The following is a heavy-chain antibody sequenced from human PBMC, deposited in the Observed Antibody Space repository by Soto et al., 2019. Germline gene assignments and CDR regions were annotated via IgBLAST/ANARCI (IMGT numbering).Heavy chain of an antibody. Sequence: PSETLSLTCTVSGGSISSYYWGWIRQPPGKGLEWIGSIYYSGSAYYSPSLKSRVTISVDTSKNQFSLKLSSVTAADTAVYYCARRLYYDSSGFEGGGMDVWGQGTTVTVSS. J-gene: IGHJ6*02. D-gene: IGHD3-22*01. CDR3: ARRLYYDSSGFEGGGMDV. CDR2: IYYSGSA. CDR1: GGSISSYY. V-gene: IGHV4-39*01.